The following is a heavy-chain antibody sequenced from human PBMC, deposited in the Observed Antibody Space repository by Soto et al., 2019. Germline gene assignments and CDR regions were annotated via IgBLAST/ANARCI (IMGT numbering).Heavy chain of an antibody. D-gene: IGHD4-4*01. V-gene: IGHV3-7*01. J-gene: IGHJ5*02. CDR2: IKQDGSEK. CDR1: GFTFSSYW. Sequence: GGSLRLSCAASGFTFSSYWMSWVRQAPGKGLEWVANIKQDGSEKYYVDSVKGRFTISRDNAKNSLYLQMNSLRAEDTAVYYCARAPMTTVTWDWFDPWGQGTLVTVSS. CDR3: ARAPMTTVTWDWFDP.